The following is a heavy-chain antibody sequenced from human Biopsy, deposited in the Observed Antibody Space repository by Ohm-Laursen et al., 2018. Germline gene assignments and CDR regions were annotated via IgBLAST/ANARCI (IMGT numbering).Heavy chain of an antibody. Sequence: ASVKVSCKASSYTFTDYNIHLMRQAPGQGLEWLGYINCKTGATNYAQKFQGTVTMTRDTSISTAYLALGSLRSADTAIYYCARDPLNGHKHFDYWGQGSLVTVSS. CDR2: INCKTGAT. J-gene: IGHJ4*02. D-gene: IGHD2-8*01. CDR3: ARDPLNGHKHFDY. V-gene: IGHV1-2*02. CDR1: SYTFTDYN.